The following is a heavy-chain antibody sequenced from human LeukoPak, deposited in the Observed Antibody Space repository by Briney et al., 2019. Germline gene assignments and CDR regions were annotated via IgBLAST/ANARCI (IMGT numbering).Heavy chain of an antibody. J-gene: IGHJ4*02. Sequence: SETLSLTCTVSGGSISSYYWSWIRQPPGKGLEWIGYIYYSESTNYNPSLKSRVTISVDTSKNQFSLKLSSVTAADTAVYYCARLPVAGTLDYWGQGTLVTVSS. CDR3: ARLPVAGTLDY. D-gene: IGHD6-19*01. CDR2: IYYSEST. CDR1: GGSISSYY. V-gene: IGHV4-59*08.